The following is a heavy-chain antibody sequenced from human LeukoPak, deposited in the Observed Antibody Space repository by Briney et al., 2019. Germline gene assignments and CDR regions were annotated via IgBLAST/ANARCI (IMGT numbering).Heavy chain of an antibody. CDR3: ARGVYENNWFDP. J-gene: IGHJ5*02. Sequence: ASVKVSCKASGYTFTGYYMHWVRQAPGQGLEWMGRINPNSGGTNYAQKFQGRVTMTRDTSISTAYMELSRLRSDDTAVYYCARGVYENNWFDPWGQGTLVTVSS. CDR2: INPNSGGT. CDR1: GYTFTGYY. V-gene: IGHV1-2*06. D-gene: IGHD3-3*01.